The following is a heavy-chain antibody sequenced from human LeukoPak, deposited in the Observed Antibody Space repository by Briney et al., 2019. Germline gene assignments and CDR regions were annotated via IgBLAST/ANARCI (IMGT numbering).Heavy chain of an antibody. CDR3: ATGPSIAAADYYFDY. CDR2: IIPIFGTA. CDR1: GGTFSSYA. Sequence: ASVKVSCKASGGTFSSYAISWVRQAPGQGLEWMGGIIPIFGTANYAQKFQGRVTITADESTSTAYMELSSLRSEDTAVYYCATGPSIAAADYYFDYWGQGTLVTVSS. J-gene: IGHJ4*02. D-gene: IGHD6-13*01. V-gene: IGHV1-69*13.